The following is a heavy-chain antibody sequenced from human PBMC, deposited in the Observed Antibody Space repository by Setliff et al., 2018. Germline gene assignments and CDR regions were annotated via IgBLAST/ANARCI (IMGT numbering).Heavy chain of an antibody. CDR1: GDSIIDKY. D-gene: IGHD4-17*01. Sequence: SETLSLTCSVSGDSIIDKYWSWLRQPPGKGLEWIGYVYPSVSVNYNPSLRSRFTISVDTSKNQFSLKVSSVTAADTAVYYCARHENDYGDYDDAFDIWGQGTMVTVSS. J-gene: IGHJ3*02. V-gene: IGHV4-59*08. CDR3: ARHENDYGDYDDAFDI. CDR2: VYPSVSV.